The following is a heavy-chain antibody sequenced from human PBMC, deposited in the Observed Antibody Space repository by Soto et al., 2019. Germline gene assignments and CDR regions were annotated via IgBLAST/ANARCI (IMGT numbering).Heavy chain of an antibody. Sequence: SETLSLTCTVSGGSVSSGSYYWSWIRQPPGKGLEWIGYIYYSGSTNYNPSLKSRVTISVDTSKNQFSLKLSSVTAADTAVYYCARDRGSYGYATWGRGTLVTV. V-gene: IGHV4-61*01. CDR2: IYYSGST. CDR1: GGSVSSGSYY. D-gene: IGHD5-18*01. J-gene: IGHJ4*02. CDR3: ARDRGSYGYAT.